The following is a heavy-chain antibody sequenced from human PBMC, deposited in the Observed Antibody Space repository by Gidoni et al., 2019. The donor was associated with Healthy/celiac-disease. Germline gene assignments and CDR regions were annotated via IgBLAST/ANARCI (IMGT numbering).Heavy chain of an antibody. Sequence: QLQLQESGPGLVKPSATLSLTCTVSGGSISSSSYYWGWNRQPPGKGLEWIGSIYYSGSTYYNPSLKSRVTISVDTSKNQFSLKLSSVTAADTAVYYCATGGYSGYDWGWYFDLWGRGTLVTVSS. J-gene: IGHJ2*01. CDR1: GGSISSSSYY. V-gene: IGHV4-39*01. D-gene: IGHD5-12*01. CDR2: IYYSGST. CDR3: ATGGYSGYDWGWYFDL.